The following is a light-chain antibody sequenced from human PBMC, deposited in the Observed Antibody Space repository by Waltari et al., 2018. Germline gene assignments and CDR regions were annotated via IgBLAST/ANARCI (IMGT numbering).Light chain of an antibody. V-gene: IGLV1-40*01. CDR1: SSNIGAGYD. Sequence: QSVLTQPPSVSGAPGQRVTISCSGSSSNIGAGYDVHWYQQFSGTAPKLLIYHNDNRPSGVPDRFSGSGSGTSASLAITGLQTDDEAEYFCQSYDSGQWVFGGGTKLTVL. J-gene: IGLJ2*01. CDR2: HND. CDR3: QSYDSGQWV.